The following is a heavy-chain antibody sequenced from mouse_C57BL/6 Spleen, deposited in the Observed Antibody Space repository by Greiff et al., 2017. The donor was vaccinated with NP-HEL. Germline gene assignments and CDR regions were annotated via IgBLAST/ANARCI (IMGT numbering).Heavy chain of an antibody. CDR2: ISDGGSYT. Sequence: EVKLMESGGGLVKPGGSLKLSCAASGFTFSSYAMSWVRQTPEKRLEWVATISDGGSYTYYPDNVKGRFTISRDNAKNNLYLQMSHLKSEDTAMYYCARGDTTVVAKGYFDVWGTGTTVTVSS. CDR1: GFTFSSYA. V-gene: IGHV5-4*03. CDR3: ARGDTTVVAKGYFDV. J-gene: IGHJ1*03. D-gene: IGHD1-1*01.